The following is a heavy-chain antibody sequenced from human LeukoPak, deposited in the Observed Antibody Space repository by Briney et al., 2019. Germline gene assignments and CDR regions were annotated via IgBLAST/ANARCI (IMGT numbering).Heavy chain of an antibody. CDR3: ARRGSSGWHHAY. J-gene: IGHJ4*02. CDR2: ICSGGRT. Sequence: PGGSLRLSCAPSGFTVSSNSTTWVRHAPGKRRERVSSICSGGRTYYADSVKSRFTISRDDSQNTLYLQMNSLRADDTAVYYCARRGSSGWHHAYWGQGTLVTVSS. V-gene: IGHV3-53*01. D-gene: IGHD6-19*01. CDR1: GFTVSSNS.